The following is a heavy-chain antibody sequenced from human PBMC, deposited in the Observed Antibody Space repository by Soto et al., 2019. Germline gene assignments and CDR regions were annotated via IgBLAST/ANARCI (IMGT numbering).Heavy chain of an antibody. CDR3: ARRERGSSLIDY. CDR2: IYHSGST. Sequence: ASETLSLTSAVSGGSISSTNWWNWVRQTPGKGLEWIGEIYHSGSTNYNPSLWSRVTISVDKSKNQFSLKLSSVTAADTAVYYCARRERGSSLIDYWGQGTLVTVSS. D-gene: IGHD6-13*01. CDR1: GGSISSTNW. J-gene: IGHJ4*02. V-gene: IGHV4-4*02.